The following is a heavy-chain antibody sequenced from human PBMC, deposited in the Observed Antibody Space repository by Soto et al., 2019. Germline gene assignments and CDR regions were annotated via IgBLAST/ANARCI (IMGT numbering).Heavy chain of an antibody. J-gene: IGHJ5*02. CDR3: ARWGMSAGLHL. V-gene: IGHV3-30*19. CDR2: PSYDGDTK. Sequence: QLVESGGGVVQPGTSLSLSCAASGFRFKSFVMHWVRQVPGQGLQLVALPSYDGDTKYYGDSVQGRFIVSRGNTMTTQALQMDRLRLEYTALNYCARWGMSAGLHLWGPGTLVSVSS. D-gene: IGHD3-16*01. CDR1: GFRFKSFV.